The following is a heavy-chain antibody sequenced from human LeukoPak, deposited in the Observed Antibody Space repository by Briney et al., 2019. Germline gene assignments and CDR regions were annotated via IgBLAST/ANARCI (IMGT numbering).Heavy chain of an antibody. CDR2: IYNGDNT. Sequence: GGSLRLSCAASGFXMSNNYMNWVRQAPGKGLEWVSLIYNGDNTDYADSVKGRFTISRHNSKNTLYLQMNSLRAEDTAVYYCARDPASSSSPVWGQGTLVTVSS. D-gene: IGHD6-6*01. CDR1: GFXMSNNY. J-gene: IGHJ4*02. CDR3: ARDPASSSSPV. V-gene: IGHV3-53*04.